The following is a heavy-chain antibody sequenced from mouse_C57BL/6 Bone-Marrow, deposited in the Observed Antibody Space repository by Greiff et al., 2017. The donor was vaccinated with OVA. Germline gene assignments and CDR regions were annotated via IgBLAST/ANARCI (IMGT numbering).Heavy chain of an antibody. D-gene: IGHD3-3*01. J-gene: IGHJ2*01. CDR2: IYPRSGNT. V-gene: IGHV1-81*01. Sequence: VKLMESGAELARPGASVKLSCKASGYTFTSYGISWVKQRTGQGLEWIGEIYPRSGNTYYNEKFKGKATLTADKSSSTAYMELRSLTSEDSAVYFCARERAGNQGGYWGQGTTRTVSS. CDR3: ARERAGNQGGY. CDR1: GYTFTSYG.